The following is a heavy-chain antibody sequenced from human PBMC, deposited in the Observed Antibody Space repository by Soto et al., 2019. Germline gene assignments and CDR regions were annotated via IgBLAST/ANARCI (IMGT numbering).Heavy chain of an antibody. CDR1: GFTFSNAW. Sequence: EVQLVESGGGLVKPGGSLRLSCAASGFTFSNAWMSWVRQAPGKGLEWVGRIKSKTDGGTTDYAAPVKGRFTISRDDSKNTLYLQMNSLKTEDTAVYYCTTGCSSTSCYAPVWGQGTLVTVSS. CDR2: IKSKTDGGTT. J-gene: IGHJ4*02. CDR3: TTGCSSTSCYAPV. V-gene: IGHV3-15*01. D-gene: IGHD2-2*01.